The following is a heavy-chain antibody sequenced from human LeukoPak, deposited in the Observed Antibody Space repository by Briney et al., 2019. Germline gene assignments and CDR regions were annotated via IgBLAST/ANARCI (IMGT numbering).Heavy chain of an antibody. D-gene: IGHD6-13*01. Sequence: PSETLSLTCTVSGGSISSYYWSWIRQPPGKGLEWVGYIYYSGSTNYSPSLKSRVTISVDTSKNQFSLKLSSVTAADTAVYYCARAAAAGTRYNWFDPWGQGTLVTVSS. CDR2: IYYSGST. V-gene: IGHV4-59*08. CDR1: GGSISSYY. CDR3: ARAAAAGTRYNWFDP. J-gene: IGHJ5*02.